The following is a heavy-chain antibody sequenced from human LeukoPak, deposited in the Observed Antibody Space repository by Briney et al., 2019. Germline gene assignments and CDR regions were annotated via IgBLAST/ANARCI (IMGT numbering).Heavy chain of an antibody. CDR3: ARQSPIYYFDY. Sequence: SETLSLTCTVSGGSISSYYWSWIRQPPGKGLEWIGYTYYSGSTNYNPSLKSRVTISVDTSKNQFSLKLSSVTAADTAVYYCARQSPIYYFDYWGQGTLVTVSS. D-gene: IGHD3-3*01. J-gene: IGHJ4*02. CDR1: GGSISSYY. CDR2: TYYSGST. V-gene: IGHV4-59*08.